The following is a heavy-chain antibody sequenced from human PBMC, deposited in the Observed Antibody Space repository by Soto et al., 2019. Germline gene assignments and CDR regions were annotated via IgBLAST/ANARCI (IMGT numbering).Heavy chain of an antibody. J-gene: IGHJ4*02. CDR2: VSKSDYT. CDR3: AREDSIIIPAVADF. CDR1: GFTFTNYG. V-gene: IGHV3-21*01. Sequence: AGGSLRLSCAVSGFTFTNYGINWVRQAPGKGLEWVSSVSKSDYTYYSDSVKGRFTISRDNAKNSVSLQMNNLRAEDTAVCYCAREDSIIIPAVADFWGQGTLVTVSS. D-gene: IGHD6-19*01.